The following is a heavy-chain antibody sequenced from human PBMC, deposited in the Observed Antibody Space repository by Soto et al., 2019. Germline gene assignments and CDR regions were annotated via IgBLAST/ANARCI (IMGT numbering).Heavy chain of an antibody. CDR1: GGSISSYY. CDR2: IYYSGST. V-gene: IGHV4-59*01. CDR3: ARVLALYDILTGYYSRPYYGMDV. D-gene: IGHD3-9*01. J-gene: IGHJ6*02. Sequence: KPSETLSLTCTVSGGSISSYYWSWIRQPPGKGLEWIGYIYYSGSTNYNPSLKSRVTISVDTSKNQFSLKLSSVTAADTAVYYCARVLALYDILTGYYSRPYYGMDVWGQGTTVTVSS.